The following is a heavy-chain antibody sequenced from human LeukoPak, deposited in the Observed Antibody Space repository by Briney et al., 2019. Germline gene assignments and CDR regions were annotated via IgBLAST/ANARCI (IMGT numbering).Heavy chain of an antibody. D-gene: IGHD3-10*01. CDR3: AKTLFSMVRGVPSFNFDY. J-gene: IGHJ4*02. V-gene: IGHV3-74*01. CDR1: GFTFSNYW. CDR2: INSDGINT. Sequence: GGSLRLSCAASGFTFSNYWMHWVRQAPAKGLVWVSRINSDGINTSYADSVKGRFTISRDNSKNTLYLQMNSLRAEDTAVYYCAKTLFSMVRGVPSFNFDYWGQGTLVTVSS.